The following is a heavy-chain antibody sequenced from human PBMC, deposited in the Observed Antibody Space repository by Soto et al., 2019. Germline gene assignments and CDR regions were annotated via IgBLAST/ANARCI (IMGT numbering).Heavy chain of an antibody. CDR3: ARANIVVVVAATHNNWFGP. Sequence: AAVKVSCMASGYTFPSHGISSVRQAPGQGLAWMGCISAYNGNTNYAQTLQGRLTRTTDTSTSTGYMELRSLRSEDTAGYYCARANIVVVVAATHNNWFGPWGQGTGVTVSS. V-gene: IGHV1-18*04. J-gene: IGHJ5*02. D-gene: IGHD2-15*01. CDR2: ISAYNGNT. CDR1: GYTFPSHG.